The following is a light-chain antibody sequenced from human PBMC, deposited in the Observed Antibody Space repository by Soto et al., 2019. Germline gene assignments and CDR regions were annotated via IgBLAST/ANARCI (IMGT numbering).Light chain of an antibody. CDR1: QSVSSSY. V-gene: IGKV3D-15*01. CDR3: QEYYNWPIT. Sequence: MRRSPAALAVAPREGATLSCIASQSVSSSYLAWYQQKPGQAPRLLIHGASSRATGIPDRFSGSGSGTDFTLTISSLQSEDFAVYYCQEYYNWPITYGQGTRLEIK. CDR2: GAS. J-gene: IGKJ5*01.